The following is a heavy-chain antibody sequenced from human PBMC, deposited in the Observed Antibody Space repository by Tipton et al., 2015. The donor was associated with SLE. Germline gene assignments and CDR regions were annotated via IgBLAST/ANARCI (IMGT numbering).Heavy chain of an antibody. CDR1: GGSISSHY. CDR3: ASSTGGPERGSSGWFDP. D-gene: IGHD6-6*01. J-gene: IGHJ5*02. V-gene: IGHV4-59*11. CDR2: IYYSGST. Sequence: VKPSETLSLTCAVSGGSISSHYWSWIRQPPGKGLEWIGYIYYSGSTNYNPSLKSRVTISVDTSKNQFSLKLSSVTAADTAVYYCASSTGGPERGSSGWFDPWGQGTLVTVSS.